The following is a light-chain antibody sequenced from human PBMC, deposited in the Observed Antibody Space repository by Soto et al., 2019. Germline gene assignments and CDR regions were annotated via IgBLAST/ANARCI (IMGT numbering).Light chain of an antibody. CDR1: LRVTSDF. CDR2: GAS. CDR3: QQYGRSPPT. Sequence: EIVLTQSPGTLSLSPGERATLSCRASLRVTSDFLAWYQQKPGQAPSLLIYGASNRATGVPDRFSGSGSGTDFTLTISRLEPEDFAVYHCQQYGRSPPTFGGGTKVGVK. V-gene: IGKV3-20*01. J-gene: IGKJ4*01.